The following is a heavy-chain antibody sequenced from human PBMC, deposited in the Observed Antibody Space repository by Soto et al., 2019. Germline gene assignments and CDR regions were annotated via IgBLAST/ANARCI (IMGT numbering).Heavy chain of an antibody. D-gene: IGHD3-3*01. Sequence: SETLSLTCAVYGGSFSGYYWSWIRQPPGKGLEWIGEINHSGSTNYNPSLKSRVTISVDTSKNQFSLKLSSVTAADTAVYYCARGLLRFLGRHGMDVWGQGTTVTVSS. CDR1: GGSFSGYY. CDR2: INHSGST. V-gene: IGHV4-34*01. CDR3: ARGLLRFLGRHGMDV. J-gene: IGHJ6*02.